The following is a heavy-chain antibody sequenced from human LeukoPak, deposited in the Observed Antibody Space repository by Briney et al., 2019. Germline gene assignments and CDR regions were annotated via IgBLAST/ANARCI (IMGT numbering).Heavy chain of an antibody. CDR3: ARVLRYCSGGNCYSGGLGYMDV. V-gene: IGHV3-7*03. CDR2: INEDGSEK. Sequence: GGSLRLSCAASGFTFSTSWMNWVRQAPGKGLEWVASINEDGSEKYYVDSVKGRFTISRDNAKNSLFLQMNSLRAEDTAVYYCARVLRYCSGGNCYSGGLGYMDVWGKGTTVTISS. CDR1: GFTFSTSW. D-gene: IGHD2-15*01. J-gene: IGHJ6*03.